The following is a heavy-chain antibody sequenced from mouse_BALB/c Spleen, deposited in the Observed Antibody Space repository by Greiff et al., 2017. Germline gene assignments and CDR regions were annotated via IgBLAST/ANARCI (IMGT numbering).Heavy chain of an antibody. Sequence: VQLQQSGPGLVKPSQSLSLTCTVTGYSITSDYAWNWIRQFPGNKLEWMGYISYSGSTSYNPSLKSRISITRDTSKNQFFLQLNSVTTEDTATYYCARFSSGYWFAYWGQGTLVTVSA. J-gene: IGHJ3*01. V-gene: IGHV3-2*02. CDR2: ISYSGST. D-gene: IGHD3-1*01. CDR3: ARFSSGYWFAY. CDR1: GYSITSDYA.